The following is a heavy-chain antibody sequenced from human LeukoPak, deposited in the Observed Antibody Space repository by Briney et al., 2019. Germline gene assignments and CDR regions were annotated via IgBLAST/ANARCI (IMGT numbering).Heavy chain of an antibody. J-gene: IGHJ4*02. CDR1: GYSFTTYY. V-gene: IGHV1-46*01. Sequence: ASVKVSCKASGYSFTTYYMHWVRQAPGQGLEWMGIINPSGGSISYAQKFQGRVTITRDTSTSTVYMELSSLRSEDTAVYYCARQGGSKPLNYFDFWGQGTLVTVSS. D-gene: IGHD2-15*01. CDR2: INPSGGSI. CDR3: ARQGGSKPLNYFDF.